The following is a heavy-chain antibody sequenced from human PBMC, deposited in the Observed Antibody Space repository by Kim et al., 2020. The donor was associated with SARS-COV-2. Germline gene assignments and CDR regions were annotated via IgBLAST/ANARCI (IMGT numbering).Heavy chain of an antibody. CDR3: STGRGSNWDHFDY. J-gene: IGHJ4*02. CDR1: GFTFSSYV. V-gene: IGHV3-23*01. CDR2: MSVSGGSK. D-gene: IGHD1-1*01. Sequence: GGSLRLSCAASGFTFSSYVMSWVRQAPGKGLEWVSNMSVSGGSKNYEDSVKGRFTISRVNAKNTLYLQMNTKRVEDTAVYYCSTGRGSNWDHFDYWGQGT.